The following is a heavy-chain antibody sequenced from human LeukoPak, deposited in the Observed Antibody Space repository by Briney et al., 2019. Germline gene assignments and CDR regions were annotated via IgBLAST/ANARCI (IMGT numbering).Heavy chain of an antibody. CDR3: TRTGAASDAFDI. CDR2: FKYDGSIT. Sequence: GGSLRLSCAASGFTVSSNYMSWVRQAPGKGLVWVSRFKYDGSITNYADSVKGRFTISRDNAKNTLYQQMNSLRAEDTAVYYCTRTGAASDAFDIWGQGTMVTVSS. J-gene: IGHJ3*02. CDR1: GFTVSSNY. D-gene: IGHD3-10*01. V-gene: IGHV3-74*01.